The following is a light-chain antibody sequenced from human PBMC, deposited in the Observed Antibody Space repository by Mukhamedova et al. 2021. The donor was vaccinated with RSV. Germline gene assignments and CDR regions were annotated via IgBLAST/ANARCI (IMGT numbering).Light chain of an antibody. J-gene: IGLJ1*01. Sequence: GGYNYVSWYQQHPGKAPKLMIYDVSNRPSGVSNRFSGSKSGNTASLTISGLQAEDEADYYCSSYTSSSTLYFFGTGTKVTVL. V-gene: IGLV2-14*04. CDR1: GGYNY. CDR3: SSYTSSSTLYF. CDR2: DVS.